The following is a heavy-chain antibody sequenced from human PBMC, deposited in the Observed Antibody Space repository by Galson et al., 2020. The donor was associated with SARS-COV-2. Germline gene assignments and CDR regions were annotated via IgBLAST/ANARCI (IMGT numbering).Heavy chain of an antibody. Sequence: GGSLRLSCAASGFTFSSYAMHWVRQAPGKGLEWVAVISYDGSIKYYADSVKGRFTISRDNSKNTLYLQMNSLRAEDTAVYYCARDHYDYVWGSYRPNDYWGQGTLVTVSS. CDR2: ISYDGSIK. J-gene: IGHJ4*02. CDR1: GFTFSSYA. V-gene: IGHV3-30*04. D-gene: IGHD3-16*02. CDR3: ARDHYDYVWGSYRPNDY.